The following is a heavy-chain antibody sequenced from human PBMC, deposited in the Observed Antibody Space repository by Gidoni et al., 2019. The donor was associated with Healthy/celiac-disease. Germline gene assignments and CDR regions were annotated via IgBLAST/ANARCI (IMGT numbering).Heavy chain of an antibody. V-gene: IGHV4-34*01. CDR3: AREQAYCGGDCYAH. D-gene: IGHD2-21*01. CDR2: INHSGST. J-gene: IGHJ4*02. Sequence: QVQLQQWGAGLLKPSEPLSLTRAVYGGSFSCYYWSWFRQPPGKGLEWIGEINHSGSTNYNPSLKSRVTISVDTSKNQFSLKLSSVTAADTAVYYCAREQAYCGGDCYAHWGQGTLVTVSS. CDR1: GGSFSCYY.